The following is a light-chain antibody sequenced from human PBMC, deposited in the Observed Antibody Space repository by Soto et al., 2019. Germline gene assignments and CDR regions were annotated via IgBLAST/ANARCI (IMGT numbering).Light chain of an antibody. Sequence: EIVMTQSPATLSVSPGERATLSCMASQSVSSKLAWYQQKPGQAPRLLIYGASIRATGIPARFSGSGSGTEFTLTISSLRSEDFAVYYCQQYNNWPPITFGQGTRLEIK. CDR1: QSVSSK. CDR3: QQYNNWPPIT. V-gene: IGKV3-15*01. CDR2: GAS. J-gene: IGKJ5*01.